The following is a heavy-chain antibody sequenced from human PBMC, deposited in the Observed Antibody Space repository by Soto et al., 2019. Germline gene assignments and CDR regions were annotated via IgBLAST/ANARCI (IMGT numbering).Heavy chain of an antibody. D-gene: IGHD5-18*01. CDR1: GDSISSGDYY. J-gene: IGHJ4*02. V-gene: IGHV4-31*03. CDR3: ARGWIQQKYYLDY. Sequence: QVQLQESGPGLVRPSETLSLTCTVSGDSISSGDYYWSWIRQQPGKGLEWTGYIHHSGTTYYNAPLRGRVAMSVDTSKNQFSLRLNSVAAADTAVYYCARGWIQQKYYLDYWGQGTLVTVSS. CDR2: IHHSGTT.